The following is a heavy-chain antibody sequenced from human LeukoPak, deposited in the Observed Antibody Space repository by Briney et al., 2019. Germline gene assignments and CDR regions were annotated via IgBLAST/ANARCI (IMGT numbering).Heavy chain of an antibody. J-gene: IGHJ6*02. D-gene: IGHD6-19*01. V-gene: IGHV4-31*03. CDR1: GGSISSGGYY. CDR3: ATLWLEDYYGIDV. Sequence: SETLSLTCTVSGGSISSGGYYWSWIRQHPGKGLEWIGYIYYSGSTYYNPSLKSRVTISVDTSKNQFSLKLSSVTAADTAVYYCATLWLEDYYGIDVCGQGTTVTVSS. CDR2: IYYSGST.